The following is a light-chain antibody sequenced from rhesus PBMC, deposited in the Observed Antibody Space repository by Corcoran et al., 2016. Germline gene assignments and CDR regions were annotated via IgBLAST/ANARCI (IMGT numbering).Light chain of an antibody. J-gene: IGKJ2*01. CDR3: LQHNSYPYS. Sequence: DIQMTQSPSSLSASVGDTVTITCRASQDISSYLNWFQQKPGKAPKLLSYAASSLESGVPSRFSGSASGTEFTLPISSLQPEDFAAYYCLQHNSYPYSFGQGTKVEIK. CDR1: QDISSY. CDR2: AAS. V-gene: IGKV1-28*01.